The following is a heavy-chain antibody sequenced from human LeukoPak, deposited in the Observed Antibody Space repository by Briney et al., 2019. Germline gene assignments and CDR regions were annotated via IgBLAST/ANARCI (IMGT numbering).Heavy chain of an antibody. D-gene: IGHD3-3*01. V-gene: IGHV3-21*01. J-gene: IGHJ4*02. Sequence: GGSLRLSCAASGFTFSSYSMNWVRQAPGKGLEWVSSISSSSSYIYYADSVKGRFTISRDNAKNSLYLQMNSLRAEDTAVYYCARDDFWGGYNVEIFDYWGQGTMVTVSS. CDR2: ISSSSSYI. CDR3: ARDDFWGGYNVEIFDY. CDR1: GFTFSSYS.